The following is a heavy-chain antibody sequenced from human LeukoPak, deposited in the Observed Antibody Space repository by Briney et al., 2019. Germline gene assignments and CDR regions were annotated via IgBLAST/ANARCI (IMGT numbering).Heavy chain of an antibody. D-gene: IGHD3-9*01. J-gene: IGHJ5*02. V-gene: IGHV4-61*01. CDR1: GGSISSSSYY. Sequence: PSETLSLTCTVSGGSISSSSYYWSWIRQPPGKGLEWIGYIYYSGSTNYNPSLKSRVTISVDTSKNQFSLKLSSVTAADTAVYYCARGGNGYDILTGYYRSWFDPWGQGTLVTVSS. CDR3: ARGGNGYDILTGYYRSWFDP. CDR2: IYYSGST.